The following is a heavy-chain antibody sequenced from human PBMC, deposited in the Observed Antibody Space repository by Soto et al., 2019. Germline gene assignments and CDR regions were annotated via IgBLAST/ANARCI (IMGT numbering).Heavy chain of an antibody. Sequence: EVQLLESGGGLVQPGGSLRLSCAASGFTFSSYAMNWVRQAPGKGLEWVSAISGSGGSTYYADSVKGRFTISRDSSKNNLYLEMNSLRAEDTAVYYCAKGNSWSPALVLDIWGQGTMVTVSS. CDR3: AKGNSWSPALVLDI. CDR1: GFTFSSYA. CDR2: ISGSGGST. D-gene: IGHD1-7*01. J-gene: IGHJ3*02. V-gene: IGHV3-23*01.